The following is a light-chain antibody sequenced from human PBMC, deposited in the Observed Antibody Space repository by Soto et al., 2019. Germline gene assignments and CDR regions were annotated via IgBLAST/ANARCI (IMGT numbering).Light chain of an antibody. J-gene: IGKJ1*01. V-gene: IGKV3-15*01. Sequence: EIVMTQSPATLSVSPGERATLSCRASQSVSSNLAWYHQKPGQAPRLLIYGASTRATGLPAGFSGSGSGTEFTLTISSLQSEDFAVYYCQQYNNWPHTFGQGTKVEIK. CDR2: GAS. CDR1: QSVSSN. CDR3: QQYNNWPHT.